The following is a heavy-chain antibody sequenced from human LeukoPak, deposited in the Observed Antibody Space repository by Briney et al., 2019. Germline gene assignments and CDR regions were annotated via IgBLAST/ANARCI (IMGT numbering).Heavy chain of an antibody. CDR3: ATYTGYDRIFDY. D-gene: IGHD5-12*01. Sequence: GGSLRLSCAASGFTFSPSGMNWVRQAPGKGLEWVSYISGNSGAIYYADSVKGRFTISRDNAKNSLYLQMNSLRAEDTAVYYCATYTGYDRIFDYWGQGTLVTVSS. CDR2: ISGNSGAI. CDR1: GFTFSPSG. V-gene: IGHV3-48*01. J-gene: IGHJ4*02.